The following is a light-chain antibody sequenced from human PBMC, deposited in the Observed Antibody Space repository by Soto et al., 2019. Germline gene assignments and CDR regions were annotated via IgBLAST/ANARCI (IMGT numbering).Light chain of an antibody. J-gene: IGKJ5*01. CDR2: TAS. CDR1: QGISSD. CDR3: QQLNTYPIT. V-gene: IGKV1-9*01. Sequence: DIPLTQSPSFLSASVGDRVTITCRASQGISSDLAWYQQKPGKAPNLLIYTASTLQTGVPSRFSGSGSGTEFTLTISSLQPEDFATYYCQQLNTYPITFGQGTRLEIK.